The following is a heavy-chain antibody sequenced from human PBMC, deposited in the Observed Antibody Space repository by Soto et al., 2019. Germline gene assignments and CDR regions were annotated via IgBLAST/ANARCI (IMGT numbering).Heavy chain of an antibody. D-gene: IGHD2-15*01. CDR3: AKGGSPYFNDDPFDI. J-gene: IGHJ3*02. CDR2: ISDTGSHI. V-gene: IGHV3-23*01. Sequence: GGSLRLSCVAPGFSLRNFAMSWILQAPGKGLEWISGISDTGSHIYYADSVRGRFSISRDNPKITLYLKMNSLRVNDTAVYYCAKGGSPYFNDDPFDIWGQGTMVTVSS. CDR1: GFSLRNFA.